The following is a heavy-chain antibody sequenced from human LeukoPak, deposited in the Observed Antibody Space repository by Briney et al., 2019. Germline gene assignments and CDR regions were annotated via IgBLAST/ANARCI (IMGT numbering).Heavy chain of an antibody. Sequence: ASVKVSCKASVYTFTSYDINSVRQATGQGLEWMGWMNPNSGNTGYAQKFQGRVTMTRNTSISTAYMELSSLRSEDTAVYYCARDAPGRGLWFGELGCWGQGTLVTVSS. CDR3: ARDAPGRGLWFGELGC. D-gene: IGHD3-10*01. V-gene: IGHV1-8*01. CDR2: MNPNSGNT. CDR1: VYTFTSYD. J-gene: IGHJ4*02.